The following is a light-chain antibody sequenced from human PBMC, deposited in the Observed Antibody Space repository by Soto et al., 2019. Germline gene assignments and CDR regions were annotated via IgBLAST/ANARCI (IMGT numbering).Light chain of an antibody. CDR1: SSDVGGYNY. CDR2: DVS. Sequence: QSVLTQPASVSGSPGQSITISCTGTSSDVGGYNYVSWYQQHPGKAPKLMIYDVSNRPSGVSNRFSGSKSGNTASLTISGLHAEDEADYYCSSYTSSSLVFGGGTKVTVL. V-gene: IGLV2-14*01. CDR3: SSYTSSSLV. J-gene: IGLJ2*01.